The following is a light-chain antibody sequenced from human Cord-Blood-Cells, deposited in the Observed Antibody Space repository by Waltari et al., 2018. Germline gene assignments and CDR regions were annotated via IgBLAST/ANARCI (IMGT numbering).Light chain of an antibody. CDR1: SSDVGGYNY. J-gene: IGLJ2*01. Sequence: QSALTQPASVSGSPGQSITISCTGTSSDVGGYNYVSWYQQHPGKAPKLIIYDVSNRPSGVSNRFSGSKSGNTSSLTISGLQAEEEADYYCSSYTSSSTLVVFGGGTKLTVL. CDR3: SSYTSSSTLVV. V-gene: IGLV2-14*01. CDR2: DVS.